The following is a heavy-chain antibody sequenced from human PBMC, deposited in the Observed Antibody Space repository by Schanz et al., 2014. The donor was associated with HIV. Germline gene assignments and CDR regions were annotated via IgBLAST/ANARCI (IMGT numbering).Heavy chain of an antibody. V-gene: IGHV3-13*01. J-gene: IGHJ6*02. CDR2: VSTDGVA. D-gene: IGHD3-3*01. CDR1: GFAFGNYD. CDR3: AREAYYFDFWNGQYYFYGMDV. Sequence: EVQLVESGGGLVQPGGSLRLSCAASGFAFGNYDMHWVRQPEGKGLEWVSVVSTDGVAQYADSVKGRFTISRDNSKNTLFLQMNSLKDDDTAVYYCAREAYYFDFWNGQYYFYGMDVWGQGTTVIVSS.